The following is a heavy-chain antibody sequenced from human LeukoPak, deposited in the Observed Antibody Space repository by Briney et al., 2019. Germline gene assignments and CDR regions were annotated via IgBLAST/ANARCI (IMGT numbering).Heavy chain of an antibody. D-gene: IGHD1-1*01. CDR1: GGSISSSSYY. J-gene: IGHJ6*03. CDR2: IYYSGST. CDR3: ARRSTGSYYMDV. V-gene: IGHV4-39*01. Sequence: SETLSLTCTVSGGSISSSSYYWGWIRQPPGKGLEWIGSIYYSGSTYYNPSLKSRVTISVDTSKNQFSLKLSSVTAADTAVYYCARRSTGSYYMDVWGKGTTVTVSS.